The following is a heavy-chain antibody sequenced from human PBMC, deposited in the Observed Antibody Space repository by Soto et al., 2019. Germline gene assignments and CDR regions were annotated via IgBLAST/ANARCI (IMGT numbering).Heavy chain of an antibody. D-gene: IGHD5-12*01. Sequence: EVQLVESGGGLVQPGGSLRLSCAASGFTFSAYWMHWVRQAPGEGLVCVSRINSDGTTTNYADSVKGRFTISRDNAENTLYLQMNSLRAEDTAVYYCARGEMATIWPLAYWGQGALVTVSS. V-gene: IGHV3-74*01. CDR3: ARGEMATIWPLAY. CDR2: INSDGTTT. J-gene: IGHJ4*02. CDR1: GFTFSAYW.